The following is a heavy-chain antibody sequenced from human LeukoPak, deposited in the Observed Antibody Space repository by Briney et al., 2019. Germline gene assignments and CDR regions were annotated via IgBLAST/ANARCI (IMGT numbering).Heavy chain of an antibody. CDR2: MKPSGST. CDR3: ARGRQDVTMIVVVMTAVSYNLDV. D-gene: IGHD3-22*01. CDR1: GGSFSGYY. J-gene: IGHJ6*03. Sequence: SETLSLTCAVYGGSFSGYYWTWIRQTPEKGLEWIGEMKPSGSTNYNPSLKSRVTIPVDTSKNQFSLELSSVTAADTAVYYCARGRQDVTMIVVVMTAVSYNLDVWGKGTTVTVS. V-gene: IGHV4-34*01.